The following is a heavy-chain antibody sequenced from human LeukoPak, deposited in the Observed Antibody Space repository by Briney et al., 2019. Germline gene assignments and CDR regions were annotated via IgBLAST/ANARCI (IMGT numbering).Heavy chain of an antibody. D-gene: IGHD1-26*01. CDR3: ARYSGSYSAYFDY. CDR2: ISSSGNT. Sequence: PGGSLRLSCAASGFTFSRSAMTWVRQTPGKGLDWVSSISSSGNTYYADSVKGRFTISRDNSKNTLYLQMNSLRAEDTAVYYCARYSGSYSAYFDYWGQGTLVTVSS. V-gene: IGHV3-23*01. J-gene: IGHJ4*02. CDR1: GFTFSRSA.